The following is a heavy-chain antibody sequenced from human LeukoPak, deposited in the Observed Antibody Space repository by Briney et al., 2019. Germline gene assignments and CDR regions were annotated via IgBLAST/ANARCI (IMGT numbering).Heavy chain of an antibody. CDR1: GYTFTGYY. Sequence: GASVKVSCKASGYTFTGYYMHWVRQAPGQGLEWMGWINPNSGGTNYAQKFQGRVTMTRDTSISTAYMELSRLRSDDTAVYYCARVAADYYDSSGYFDFDYWGQGTLVTVSS. CDR2: INPNSGGT. D-gene: IGHD3-22*01. J-gene: IGHJ4*02. CDR3: ARVAADYYDSSGYFDFDY. V-gene: IGHV1-2*02.